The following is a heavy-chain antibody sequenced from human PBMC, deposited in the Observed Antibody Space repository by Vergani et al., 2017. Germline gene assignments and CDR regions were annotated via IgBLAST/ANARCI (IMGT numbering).Heavy chain of an antibody. V-gene: IGHV1-2*02. D-gene: IGHD6-13*01. Sequence: QLVQSGAEVKKPGASVKVSCKASEYIFTAYYIHWVRQAPGQGLEWMGWINPDTGETKFAQKFQGRVTLTSDTSSTTVYMELNNLNSDDTAVYYCARRRATGSWYVEWGLFGHWGQGTQVIVSS. CDR1: EYIFTAYY. J-gene: IGHJ4*02. CDR2: INPDTGET. CDR3: ARRRATGSWYVEWGLFGH.